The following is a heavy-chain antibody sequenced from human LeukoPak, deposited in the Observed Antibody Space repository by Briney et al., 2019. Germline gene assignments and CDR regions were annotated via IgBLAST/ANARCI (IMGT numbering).Heavy chain of an antibody. CDR1: GGTFSSYS. CDR2: IIPILGIA. V-gene: IGHV1-69*02. Sequence: GASVKVSCKASGGTFSSYSINWGRQGPGHGVEWVGKIIPILGIANYAQKFQGRVTITADKSTSTAYMELSSLRSGDTAVYYCARGDIAVAGTGFDYWGQGTLVTVSS. D-gene: IGHD6-19*01. J-gene: IGHJ4*02. CDR3: ARGDIAVAGTGFDY.